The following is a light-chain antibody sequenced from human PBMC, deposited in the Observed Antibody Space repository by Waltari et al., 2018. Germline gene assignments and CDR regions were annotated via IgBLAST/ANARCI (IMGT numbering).Light chain of an antibody. V-gene: IGLV2-23*02. J-gene: IGLJ3*02. CDR3: CSYAGTSSWV. CDR1: SEDVGGYNL. CDR2: EVT. Sequence: QSALTQPASMSGSPGHSITISCAGTSEDVGGYNLVSWYQQHPGKAPKLIIFEVTKRPSGVSYRVAGSRSGNTASLTLSGLQPEDEAAYYCCSYAGTSSWVFGGGTNVTVL.